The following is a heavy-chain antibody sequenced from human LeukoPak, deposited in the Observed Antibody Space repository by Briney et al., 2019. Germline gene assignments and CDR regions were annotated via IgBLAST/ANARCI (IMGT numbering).Heavy chain of an antibody. V-gene: IGHV3-7*01. Sequence: GGSLRLSCAASGFTFTTYWMTWVRQSPGKGPEWVANIKQDESETYTVDSVKGRFTISRDNAKNSVYLHMNSLRAEDTALYYCARLSAYYYGSFFYYYMDVWGKGTTVTVSS. CDR2: IKQDESET. D-gene: IGHD3-10*01. J-gene: IGHJ6*03. CDR1: GFTFTTYW. CDR3: ARLSAYYYGSFFYYYMDV.